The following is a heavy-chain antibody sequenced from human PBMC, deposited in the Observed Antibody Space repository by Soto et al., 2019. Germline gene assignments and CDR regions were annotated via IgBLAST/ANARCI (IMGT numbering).Heavy chain of an antibody. CDR3: AFWSGQRHWFDP. CDR1: GDSVSSNSAA. Sequence: SQPLSLTCAISGDSVSSNSAAWNWIRQSPSRGLEWLGRTYYRSKWYNDYAASVKSRITINPDTSKNQFSLQLNSVTPEDTAVYYCAFWSGQRHWFDPWGQGTLVTVSS. CDR2: TYYRSKWYN. V-gene: IGHV6-1*01. D-gene: IGHD3-3*01. J-gene: IGHJ5*02.